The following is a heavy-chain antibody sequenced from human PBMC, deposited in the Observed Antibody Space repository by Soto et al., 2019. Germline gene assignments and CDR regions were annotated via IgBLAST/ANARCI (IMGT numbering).Heavy chain of an antibody. Sequence: GGSLRLSCSASGFTFSSYAMHWVRQAPGKGLEYVSAISSNGGSTYYADSVKGRFTISRDNSKNTLYLQMSSLRAEDTAVYYCVKDAQYGDSIYYYYGMDVWGQGTTVTVSS. CDR1: GFTFSSYA. J-gene: IGHJ6*02. V-gene: IGHV3-64D*06. CDR3: VKDAQYGDSIYYYYGMDV. CDR2: ISSNGGST. D-gene: IGHD4-17*01.